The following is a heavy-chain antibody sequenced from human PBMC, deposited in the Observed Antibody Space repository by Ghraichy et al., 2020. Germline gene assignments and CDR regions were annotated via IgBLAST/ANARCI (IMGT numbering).Heavy chain of an antibody. CDR3: ARERAGYLFYYYYYMDV. V-gene: IGHV4-34*01. CDR1: GGSFSGYY. CDR2: INHSGST. D-gene: IGHD3-9*01. Sequence: ETLSLTCAVYGGSFSGYYWSWIRQPPGKGLEWIGEINHSGSTNYNPSLKSRVTISVDTSKNQFSLKLSSVTAADTAVYYCARERAGYLFYYYYYMDVWGKGTTVTVSS. J-gene: IGHJ6*03.